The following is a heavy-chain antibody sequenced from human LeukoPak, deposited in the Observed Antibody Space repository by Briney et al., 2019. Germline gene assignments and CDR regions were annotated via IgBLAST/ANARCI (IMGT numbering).Heavy chain of an antibody. D-gene: IGHD5-24*01. Sequence: SETLSLTCTVSGGSISSSSYYWGWIRQPPGKGLEWIGSIYYSGSTYYNPSLKSRVTISVDTSKNQFSLKLSSVTAADTAVYYCARRGVEMATILAFDIWGQGTMVTVSS. CDR3: ARRGVEMATILAFDI. CDR1: GGSISSSSYY. CDR2: IYYSGST. V-gene: IGHV4-39*01. J-gene: IGHJ3*02.